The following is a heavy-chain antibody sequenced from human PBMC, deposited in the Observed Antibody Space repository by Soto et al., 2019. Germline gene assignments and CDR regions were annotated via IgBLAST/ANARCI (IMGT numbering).Heavy chain of an antibody. CDR1: GYLFTDYW. CDR3: ARRQGYCRSGSCAYWYFEL. D-gene: IGHD2-15*01. Sequence: PGESLKISCKGYGYLFTDYWIGWVRQMPGKGLKWMGIIYPGNSDARYSPSFQGQVTISADKSTSTAYLQWSSLKASDTAMYYCARRQGYCRSGSCAYWYFELWGRGTLVTVSS. J-gene: IGHJ2*01. CDR2: IYPGNSDA. V-gene: IGHV5-51*01.